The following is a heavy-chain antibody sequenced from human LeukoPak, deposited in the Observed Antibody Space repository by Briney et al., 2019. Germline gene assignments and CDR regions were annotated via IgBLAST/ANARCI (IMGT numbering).Heavy chain of an antibody. CDR2: INSDGSST. D-gene: IGHD6-19*01. Sequence: PGGSLRLSCAASGFTFSSNWMHWVRQAPGKGLVWVSRINSDGSSTSYADSVEGRFTISRDNAKNTVYLQMNSLRAEDTAVYYCARRSGSAYGMDVWGQGTTVTVSS. CDR3: ARRSGSAYGMDV. J-gene: IGHJ6*02. V-gene: IGHV3-74*01. CDR1: GFTFSSNW.